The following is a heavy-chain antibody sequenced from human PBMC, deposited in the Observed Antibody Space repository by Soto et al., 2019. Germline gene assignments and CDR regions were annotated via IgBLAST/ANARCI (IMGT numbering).Heavy chain of an antibody. D-gene: IGHD1-26*01. CDR3: AHRPPSGSYFDY. V-gene: IGHV2-5*02. Sequence: QITLKESGPTLVKPTQTLTLTCTFSGFSLSTSGVGVGWIRQPPGKALEWLALIYWDDDKRYSPSLKNRLTITKDTSKNQVVLTMTNMDPVATATYYCAHRPPSGSYFDYWGQGTLVTVSS. CDR1: GFSLSTSGVG. CDR2: IYWDDDK. J-gene: IGHJ4*02.